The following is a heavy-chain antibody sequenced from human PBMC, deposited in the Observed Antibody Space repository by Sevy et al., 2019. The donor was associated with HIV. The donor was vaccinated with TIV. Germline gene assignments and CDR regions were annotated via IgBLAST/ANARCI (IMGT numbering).Heavy chain of an antibody. CDR1: GYTFTSYH. Sequence: ASVKVSCKASGYTFTSYHIYWVRQAPGQGLEWMGWVSAHNGDTNYVQKVQGRVAMTTDTSTSTAYMELRSLTSDDTAVYYCARAYCSGGSCYSLAYWGQGSLVTVSS. CDR3: ARAYCSGGSCYSLAY. D-gene: IGHD2-15*01. CDR2: VSAHNGDT. J-gene: IGHJ4*02. V-gene: IGHV1-18*01.